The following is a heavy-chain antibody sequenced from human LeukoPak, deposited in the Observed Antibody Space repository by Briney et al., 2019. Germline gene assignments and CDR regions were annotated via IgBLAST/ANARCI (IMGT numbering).Heavy chain of an antibody. CDR2: IYYSGST. CDR3: ARAPDYDFWCGYYYYYYGMDV. CDR1: GGSISSGGYY. J-gene: IGHJ6*02. V-gene: IGHV4-31*03. D-gene: IGHD3-3*01. Sequence: SETLSLTCTVSGGSISSGGYYWSWIRQHPGKGLEWIGYIYYSGSTYYNPSLKSRVTISVDTSKNQFSLKLSSVTAADTAVYYCARAPDYDFWCGYYYYYYGMDVWGQGTTVTVSS.